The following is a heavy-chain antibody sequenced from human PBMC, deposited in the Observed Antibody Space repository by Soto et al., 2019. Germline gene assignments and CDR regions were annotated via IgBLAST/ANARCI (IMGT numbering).Heavy chain of an antibody. D-gene: IGHD3-3*02. CDR3: ARESFSASPNFFDY. CDR1: GFAFSNYE. J-gene: IGHJ4*02. V-gene: IGHV3-48*03. Sequence: GGSLRLSCAASGFAFSNYEMNWVRQAPGKGLEWVSYISLSGSIIYYADSVKARFTISRDDAKNSLYLQMDSLRADDTAVYYCARESFSASPNFFDYWGQGTLVTVSS. CDR2: ISLSGSII.